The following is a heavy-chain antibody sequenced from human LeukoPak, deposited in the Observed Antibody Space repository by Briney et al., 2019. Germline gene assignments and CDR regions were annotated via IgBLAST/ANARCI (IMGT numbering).Heavy chain of an antibody. J-gene: IGHJ6*03. Sequence: GESLKISCKGSGYNFTGYWIGWVRQMPGKGLEWMGIIYPGDSDVRYSPSFQGRVTISGDKSINTAYLQWSSLKASDTAIYYCARLIGYYFHMDVWGKGTTVTVSS. CDR2: IYPGDSDV. D-gene: IGHD3-22*01. CDR1: GYNFTGYW. CDR3: ARLIGYYFHMDV. V-gene: IGHV5-51*01.